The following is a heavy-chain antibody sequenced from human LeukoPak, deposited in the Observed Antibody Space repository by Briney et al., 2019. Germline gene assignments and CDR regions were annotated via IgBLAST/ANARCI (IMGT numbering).Heavy chain of an antibody. V-gene: IGHV4-39*07. CDR1: GGSISSSSYY. CDR3: ARGVRLKISYYFDY. CDR2: IYYSGST. D-gene: IGHD6-25*01. J-gene: IGHJ4*02. Sequence: PSETLSLTCTVSGGSISSSSYYWGWIRQPPGKGLEWIGSIYYSGSTYYNPSLKSRVTISVDTSKNQFSLKLSSVTAADTAVYYCARGVRLKISYYFDYWGQGTLVTVSS.